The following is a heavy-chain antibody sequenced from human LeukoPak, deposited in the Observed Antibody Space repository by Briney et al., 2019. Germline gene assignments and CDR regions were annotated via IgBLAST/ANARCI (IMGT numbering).Heavy chain of an antibody. J-gene: IGHJ4*02. V-gene: IGHV4-59*01. CDR1: GGSLFSYY. CDR2: IYHSGST. Sequence: SETLSLTCTVSGGSLFSYYWSWIRQPPGKGLEFIGYIYHSGSTNYNPSLKSRVTISVDTSKNQFSLKLSPVTPADTAVYYCARLGHCSSTSCYGLDYWGQGTLVTVSS. D-gene: IGHD2-2*01. CDR3: ARLGHCSSTSCYGLDY.